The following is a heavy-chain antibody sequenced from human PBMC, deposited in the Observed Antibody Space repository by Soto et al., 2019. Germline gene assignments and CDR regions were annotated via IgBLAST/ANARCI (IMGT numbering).Heavy chain of an antibody. V-gene: IGHV3-30*03. CDR1: GFTFSSYG. CDR2: ISNDGSNK. CDR3: ASSFSGAAILYWYFDL. D-gene: IGHD2-2*01. J-gene: IGHJ2*01. Sequence: QVQLVESGGGVVQPGRSLRLSCAASGFTFSSYGMHWVRQAPGKGLELVAVISNDGSNKYYEDSVQVRFTISRDNSKNTLYMQMQSLRAEVTAVYYCASSFSGAAILYWYFDLWGRGALVTVSS.